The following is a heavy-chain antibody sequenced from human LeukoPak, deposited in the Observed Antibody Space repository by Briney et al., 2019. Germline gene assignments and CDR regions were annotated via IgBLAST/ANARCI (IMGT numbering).Heavy chain of an antibody. D-gene: IGHD6-19*01. Sequence: GGSLRLSCAASGFTFSSYSMNWVRQAPGKGLEWVSSISSSSSYIHYADSVKGRFTISRDNAKTSLYLQMNSLRAEDTAVYYCARAVSWSPYSSGWPREYYYYGMDVWGQGTTVTVSS. CDR1: GFTFSSYS. CDR3: ARAVSWSPYSSGWPREYYYYGMDV. J-gene: IGHJ6*02. CDR2: ISSSSSYI. V-gene: IGHV3-21*01.